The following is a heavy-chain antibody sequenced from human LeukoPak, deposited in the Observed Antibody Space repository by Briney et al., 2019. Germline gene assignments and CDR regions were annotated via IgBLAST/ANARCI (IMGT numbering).Heavy chain of an antibody. J-gene: IGHJ6*02. V-gene: IGHV4-39*01. CDR1: GGSISSSSYY. CDR3: ARGGIAVAGTHYYYGMDV. D-gene: IGHD6-19*01. Sequence: SETLSLTCTVSGGSISSSSYYWGWIRQPPGKGLEWIGSIYCSGSTYYNPSLRSRVTISVDTSKNQFSLKLSSVTAADTAVYYCARGGIAVAGTHYYYGMDVWGQGTTVTVSS. CDR2: IYCSGST.